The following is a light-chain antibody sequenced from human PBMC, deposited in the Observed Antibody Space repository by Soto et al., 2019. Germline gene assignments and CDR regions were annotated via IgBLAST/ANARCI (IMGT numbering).Light chain of an antibody. J-gene: IGKJ4*01. V-gene: IGKV3D-15*01. CDR1: QSVSRQ. CDR2: ATS. Sequence: EIVMTQSPATLSVSPGERVTLSCRASQSVSRQLAWYQQKPGQAPRLLIYATSTRATGIPDRFSGSGSGTDFTLTISSLQPEDFATYFCQQSYSTPLTFGGGTKVDIK. CDR3: QQSYSTPLT.